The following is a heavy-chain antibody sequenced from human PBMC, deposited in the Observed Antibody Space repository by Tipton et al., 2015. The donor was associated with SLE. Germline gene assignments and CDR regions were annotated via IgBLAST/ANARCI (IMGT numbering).Heavy chain of an antibody. CDR3: ARDPGVVGWVNDAFDI. CDR2: IYISGST. Sequence: TLSFTCTVSGGSISSGSYSWSWIRQPAGKGLEWIGRIYISGSTKYNPSLKSRVTISVDTSKNQFSLKLSSVTAADTAVYYCARDPGVVGWVNDAFDIWGQGTMVTVSS. CDR1: GGSISSGSYS. D-gene: IGHD2-15*01. J-gene: IGHJ3*02. V-gene: IGHV4-61*02.